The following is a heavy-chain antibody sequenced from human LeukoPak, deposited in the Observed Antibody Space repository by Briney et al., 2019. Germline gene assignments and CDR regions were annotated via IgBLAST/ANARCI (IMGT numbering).Heavy chain of an antibody. Sequence: ASLTVSCKASGYTFTAYYLHWVRQAPGQGLEWMGWINPNSGGTNYAQNFQGRVTMTRDTSISTAYLELSWLQSDDTAVYYCARMGVSSGWSTYAFDIWGQGTMVTVSS. CDR3: ARMGVSSGWSTYAFDI. D-gene: IGHD6-19*01. CDR2: INPNSGGT. CDR1: GYTFTAYY. V-gene: IGHV1-2*02. J-gene: IGHJ3*02.